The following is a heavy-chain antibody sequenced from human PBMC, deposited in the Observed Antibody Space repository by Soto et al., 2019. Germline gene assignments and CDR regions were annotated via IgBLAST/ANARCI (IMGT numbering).Heavy chain of an antibody. J-gene: IGHJ5*02. CDR1: GGTFSSYA. D-gene: IGHD2-15*01. V-gene: IGHV1-69*01. Sequence: QVQLVQSGAEVKKPGSSVKVSCKASGGTFSSYAISWVRQAPGQGHEWMGGVIPIFGTANYVQKFQGRVKITADESTCTAYMELSSLRSEDTSVYYDARLREDFAPTWFDPWGQGTLVTVSS. CDR3: ARLREDFAPTWFDP. CDR2: VIPIFGTA.